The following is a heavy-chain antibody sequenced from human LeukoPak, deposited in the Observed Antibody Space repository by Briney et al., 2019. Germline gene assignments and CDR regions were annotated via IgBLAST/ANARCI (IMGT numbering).Heavy chain of an antibody. CDR1: GGSISSYY. Sequence: SETLSLTCTVSGGSISSYYWSWIRQPPGKGLEWIGYIYYSGSTNYNPSLKSRVTISVDTSKNQFSLKLSSVTAADTAVYYCARRSSIMASYLYYFDYWGQGTLVTVSS. V-gene: IGHV4-59*01. CDR2: IYYSGST. D-gene: IGHD1-26*01. CDR3: ARRSSIMASYLYYFDY. J-gene: IGHJ4*02.